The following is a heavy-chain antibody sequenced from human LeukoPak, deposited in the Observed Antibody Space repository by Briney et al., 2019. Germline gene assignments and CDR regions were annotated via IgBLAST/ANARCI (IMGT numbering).Heavy chain of an antibody. J-gene: IGHJ4*02. V-gene: IGHV4-59*08. D-gene: IGHD2-2*01. CDR2: AYYSAIT. CDR1: GVSITTYY. CDR3: ARSDGIRGKYLLDY. Sequence: SETLSLTCTVSGVSITTYYWTWIRQPPGKGLEWIGYAYYSAITNCNPSLRNRVTISLDTSKNQFSLKLTSVTAADTALYYCARSDGIRGKYLLDYWGQGSLVTVSS.